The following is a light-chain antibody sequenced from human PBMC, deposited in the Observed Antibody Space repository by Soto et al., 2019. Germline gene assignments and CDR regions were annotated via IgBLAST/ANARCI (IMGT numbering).Light chain of an antibody. Sequence: NFMLTQPHSVSESPGKTVTISCTRSSGSIASNYVQWYQQRPGSSPTTVIYEDNQRPSGVPDRFSGSIDSSSNSASLTISGLKTEDEADCYCHSYDSSPPYWVFGGGTKLTVL. CDR2: EDN. CDR1: SGSIASNY. CDR3: HSYDSSPPYWV. J-gene: IGLJ3*02. V-gene: IGLV6-57*01.